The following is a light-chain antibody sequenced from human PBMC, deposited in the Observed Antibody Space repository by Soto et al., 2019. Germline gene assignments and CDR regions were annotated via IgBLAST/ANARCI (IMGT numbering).Light chain of an antibody. J-gene: IGLJ1*01. Sequence: QSVLTQPASVSGSPGQSITISCTGTSSDVGGYNFVSWYQQHPGKAPKLMIYDVSNRHSGVSNRFSGSKSGNTASLTISGLQAEDEADYYCISYTSSSTRVFGTGTKLTVL. V-gene: IGLV2-14*01. CDR1: SSDVGGYNF. CDR2: DVS. CDR3: ISYTSSSTRV.